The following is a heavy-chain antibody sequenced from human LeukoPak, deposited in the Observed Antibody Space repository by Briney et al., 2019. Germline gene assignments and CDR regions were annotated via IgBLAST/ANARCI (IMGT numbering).Heavy chain of an antibody. Sequence: SETLSLTCAVYGGSFSGYYWSWIRQPPGKGLEWIGEINHSGSTNYNPSLKSRVTISVDTSKNQFSLKLSSVTAADTAVYYCARGERLWTAGYYYYMDVWGKGTTVTISS. V-gene: IGHV4-34*01. CDR2: INHSGST. CDR3: ARGERLWTAGYYYYMDV. CDR1: GGSFSGYY. J-gene: IGHJ6*03. D-gene: IGHD5-18*01.